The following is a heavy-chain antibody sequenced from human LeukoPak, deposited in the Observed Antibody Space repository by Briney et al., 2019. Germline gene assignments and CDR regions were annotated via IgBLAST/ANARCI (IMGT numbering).Heavy chain of an antibody. CDR2: FNPYSGAT. D-gene: IGHD1-26*01. V-gene: IGHV1-2*02. CDR3: ARGAKVGATFDY. CDR1: GYTLTDYP. J-gene: IGHJ4*02. Sequence: ASVKVSCKASGYTLTDYPMHWVRQAPGQGLQWMGVFNPYSGATNYARNFQGRVTMTLDTSITTAYMELIRLRVDDTAIYFCARGAKVGATFDYWGQGTLLTVSS.